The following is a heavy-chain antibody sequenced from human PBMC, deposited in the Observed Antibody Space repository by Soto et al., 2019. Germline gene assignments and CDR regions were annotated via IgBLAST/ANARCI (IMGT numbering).Heavy chain of an antibody. V-gene: IGHV1-69*13. CDR1: GGTFSSYA. Sequence: SVKVSCKASGGTFSSYAISWVRQAPGQGLEWMGGIIPIFGTANYAQKFQGRVTVTADESTSTAYMELSSLRSEDTAVYYCAGCSSTSCYTHYYYYGMDVWGQGTTVTVSS. J-gene: IGHJ6*02. D-gene: IGHD2-2*02. CDR2: IIPIFGTA. CDR3: AGCSSTSCYTHYYYYGMDV.